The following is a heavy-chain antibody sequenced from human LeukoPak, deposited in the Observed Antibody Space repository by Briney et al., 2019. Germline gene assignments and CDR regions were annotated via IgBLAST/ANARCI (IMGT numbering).Heavy chain of an antibody. CDR3: ARDPLVPAARRYFDL. D-gene: IGHD2-2*01. CDR2: IYSSGST. J-gene: IGHJ2*01. V-gene: IGHV4-31*03. CDR1: GGSISSGGYY. Sequence: PSQTLSLTCTVSGGSISSGGYYWSWIRQHPGKGLEWIGYIYSSGSTYYNPSLKSRVTISVDTSKNQFSLKLSSVTAADTAVYYCARDPLVPAARRYFDLWGRGTPVTVSS.